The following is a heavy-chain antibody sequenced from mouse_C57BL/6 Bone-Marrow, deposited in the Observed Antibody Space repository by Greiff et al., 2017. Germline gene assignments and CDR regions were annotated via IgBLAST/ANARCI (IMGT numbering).Heavy chain of an antibody. CDR1: GFTFSSYA. D-gene: IGHD2-3*01. V-gene: IGHV5-4*01. CDR2: ISDGGSYT. Sequence: EVQRVESGGGLVKPGGSLKLSCAASGFTFSSYAMSWVRQTPEQRLEWVATISDGGSYTYYPDNIKGRFTISRDNAKNTLYLQMSLLKSEDTAMYYCARGWLLRCAYWGQGTLVTVSA. J-gene: IGHJ3*01. CDR3: ARGWLLRCAY.